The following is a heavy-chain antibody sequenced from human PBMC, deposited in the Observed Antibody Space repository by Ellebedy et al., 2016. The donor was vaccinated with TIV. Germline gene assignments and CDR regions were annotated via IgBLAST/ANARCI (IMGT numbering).Heavy chain of an antibody. D-gene: IGHD2-8*01. Sequence: GGSLRLSXAASGFTLSSYWMNWVRQAPGKGLEWVANIKQDGSEKYYVDSVKGRFTISRDNAKNSLYLQMNSLRAEDTAVYYCASAWGYATFNWGQGTLVTVSS. J-gene: IGHJ4*02. V-gene: IGHV3-7*01. CDR1: GFTLSSYW. CDR2: IKQDGSEK. CDR3: ASAWGYATFN.